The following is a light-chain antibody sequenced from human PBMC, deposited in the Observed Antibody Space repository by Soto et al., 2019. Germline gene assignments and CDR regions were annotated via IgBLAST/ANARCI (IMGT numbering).Light chain of an antibody. J-gene: IGKJ4*01. V-gene: IGKV1-5*03. CDR3: QQRFSTPQT. CDR2: KAS. CDR1: QSIGRW. Sequence: DIQMTQSPSTLSASVGDRVTITCRASQSIGRWLAWYQQKPGKAPKLLIYKASSLESGVPSRFSGSGSGTEFTLTISSLQPDDCATYYCQQRFSTPQTFSGGTRVEIK.